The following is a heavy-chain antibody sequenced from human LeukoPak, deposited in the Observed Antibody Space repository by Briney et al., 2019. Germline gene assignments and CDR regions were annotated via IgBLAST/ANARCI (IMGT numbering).Heavy chain of an antibody. CDR3: ARHYCSGASCYYFDY. V-gene: IGHV4-59*08. J-gene: IGHJ4*02. Sequence: SETLSLTCTVSGGSISTYYWSWIRQSPGKGLEWIGFIYHTGTTNYNPSLKSRVTISVDTSKNQFSLRLNSVTAADTAVYYCARHYCSGASCYYFDYWGQGTLVTVSS. CDR2: IYHTGTT. CDR1: GGSISTYY. D-gene: IGHD2-15*01.